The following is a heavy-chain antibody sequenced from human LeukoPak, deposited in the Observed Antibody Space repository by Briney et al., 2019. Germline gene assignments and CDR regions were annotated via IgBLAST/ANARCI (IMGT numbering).Heavy chain of an antibody. CDR3: ARDKVRMVGATRSFDY. J-gene: IGHJ4*02. CDR1: GYTFTSYG. V-gene: IGHV1-18*01. D-gene: IGHD1-26*01. Sequence: ASVKVSCKASGYTFTSYGISWVRQAPGQGLEWMGWISAYNGNTNYAQKLQGRVTMTTDTSTSTAYMELRSLGSDDTAVYYCARDKVRMVGATRSFDYWGQGTLVTVSS. CDR2: ISAYNGNT.